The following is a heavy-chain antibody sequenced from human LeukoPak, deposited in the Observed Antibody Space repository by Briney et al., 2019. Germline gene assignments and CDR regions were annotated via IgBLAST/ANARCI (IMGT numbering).Heavy chain of an antibody. V-gene: IGHV3-23*01. CDR1: GFTFSSYA. D-gene: IGHD3-3*01. CDR3: AKDRNVLRFLEWFSAVDY. Sequence: TGGSLRLSCAASGFTFSSYAMSWVRQAPGKGLEWVSAISGSGGSTYYADSVKGRFTISRDNSKNTLYLQMNSLRAEDTAVYYCAKDRNVLRFLEWFSAVDYWGQGTLVTVSS. J-gene: IGHJ4*02. CDR2: ISGSGGST.